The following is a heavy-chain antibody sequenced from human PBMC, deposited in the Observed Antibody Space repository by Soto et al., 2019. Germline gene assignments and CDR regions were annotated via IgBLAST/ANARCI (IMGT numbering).Heavy chain of an antibody. CDR1: GFTFSTYG. D-gene: IGHD5-18*01. CDR3: VRDGALGDTAVVDS. Sequence: QVQLVESGGGVVQPGKSLRLSCTASGFTFSTYGMHWVRQAPGKGLEWVAVIWYDGSNKYHGDSLKGRFTISRDNSKNALYLQMNNLRAEDTAVYYCVRDGALGDTAVVDSWGQGTLVTVSS. V-gene: IGHV3-33*01. CDR2: IWYDGSNK. J-gene: IGHJ4*02.